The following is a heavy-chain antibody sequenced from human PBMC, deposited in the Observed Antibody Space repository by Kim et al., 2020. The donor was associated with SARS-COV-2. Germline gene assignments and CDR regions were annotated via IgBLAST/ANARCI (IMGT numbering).Heavy chain of an antibody. J-gene: IGHJ4*01. CDR3: ARDTSPLLKLRITMVRGVIIGGSFDD. CDR2: IWYDGSNK. CDR1: GFTFSSYG. Sequence: GGSLRLSCAASGFTFSSYGMHWVRQAPGKGLEWVAVIWYDGSNKYYADSVKGRFTISRDNSKNTLYLQMNSLRAEDTAVYYCARDTSPLLKLRITMVRGVIIGGSFDDWGHGTLVTVSS. V-gene: IGHV3-33*01. D-gene: IGHD3-10*01.